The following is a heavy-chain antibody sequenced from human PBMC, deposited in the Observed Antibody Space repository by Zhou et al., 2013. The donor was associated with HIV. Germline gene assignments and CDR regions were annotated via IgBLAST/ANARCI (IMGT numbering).Heavy chain of an antibody. V-gene: IGHV1-69*12. CDR2: IIPIFGTV. Sequence: QVPVAQSGAEVKKPGSSVRITCKASGVNFGSFGITWVRQAPGQGLEWMGGIIPIFGTVNYAQKFQDRVTITADASTTTAYMEVSSLTFEDTAVYFCATDREDYGGALEWGQGTPVDRLL. D-gene: IGHD4-17*01. CDR1: GVNFGSFG. J-gene: IGHJ4*02. CDR3: ATDREDYGGALE.